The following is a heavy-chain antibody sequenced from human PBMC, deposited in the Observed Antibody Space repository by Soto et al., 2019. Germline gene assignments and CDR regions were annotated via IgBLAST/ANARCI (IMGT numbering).Heavy chain of an antibody. J-gene: IGHJ6*02. V-gene: IGHV4-39*01. D-gene: IGHD3-3*01. CDR2: IYYSGST. Sequence: WVRQPPGKGLEWIGSIYYSGSTYYNPSLKSRVTISVDTSKNQFSLKLSSVTAADTAVYYCARRYDFWSGYPNYYYYYGMDVWGQGTTVTVSS. CDR3: ARRYDFWSGYPNYYYYYGMDV.